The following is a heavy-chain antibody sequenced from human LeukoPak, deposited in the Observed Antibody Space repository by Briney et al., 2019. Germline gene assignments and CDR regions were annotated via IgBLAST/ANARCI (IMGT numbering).Heavy chain of an antibody. CDR1: GFTFSSYG. Sequence: WGSLRLSCAASGFTFSSYGMHWVRQAPGKGLEWVAVIWYDGSNKYYADSVKGRFTISRDNSKNTLYLQMNSLRAEDTAVYYCAKSIMIVVAPDYWGQGTLVTVSS. D-gene: IGHD3-22*01. CDR3: AKSIMIVVAPDY. CDR2: IWYDGSNK. J-gene: IGHJ4*02. V-gene: IGHV3-33*06.